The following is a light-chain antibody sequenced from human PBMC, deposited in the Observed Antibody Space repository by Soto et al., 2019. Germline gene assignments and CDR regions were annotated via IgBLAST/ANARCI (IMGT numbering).Light chain of an antibody. Sequence: HSVLTQPPSVSAPPGQKVTISCSGSSSNIGNNYVSWYQQLPGTAPKLLIYDNNKRPSGIPDRFSGSKSGTSATLGITGLQTGDEADYYCGTWDSSLSAVVFGGGNKVTVL. J-gene: IGLJ2*01. CDR1: SSNIGNNY. CDR2: DNN. CDR3: GTWDSSLSAVV. V-gene: IGLV1-51*01.